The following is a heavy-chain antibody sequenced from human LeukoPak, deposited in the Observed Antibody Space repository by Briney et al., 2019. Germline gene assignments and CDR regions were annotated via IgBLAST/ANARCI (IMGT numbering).Heavy chain of an antibody. Sequence: QSGGSLRLSCAASGFTFSNYAMNWVRQAPGKGLEWVSAIRCSGSSKYYADSVKGRFTISRDNSKNTLYLQMNSLRAEDTAVYYCAKDQNYYGSGSYFDYWGQGTLVTVSS. J-gene: IGHJ4*02. CDR1: GFTFSNYA. V-gene: IGHV3-23*01. CDR2: IRCSGSSK. D-gene: IGHD3-10*01. CDR3: AKDQNYYGSGSYFDY.